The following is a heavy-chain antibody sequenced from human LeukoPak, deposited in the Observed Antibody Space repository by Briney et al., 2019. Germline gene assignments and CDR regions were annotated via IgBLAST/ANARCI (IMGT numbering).Heavy chain of an antibody. CDR1: GFTFSAYW. J-gene: IGHJ4*02. V-gene: IGHV3-7*01. D-gene: IGHD6-19*01. CDR2: INEGANVK. CDR3: ARVGKNGWDFDH. Sequence: QPGGSLRLSCAASGFTFSAYWVTWVRQAPGQGLEWLANINEGANVKFYVDSVKGRFIISRDNTKNSLYLQMSILRAEDTALYYCARVGKNGWDFDHWGQGTLVTVSS.